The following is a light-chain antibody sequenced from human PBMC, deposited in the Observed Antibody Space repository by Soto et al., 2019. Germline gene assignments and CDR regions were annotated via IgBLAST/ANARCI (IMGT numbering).Light chain of an antibody. CDR3: QQSYSTGYT. CDR2: AAS. Sequence: DIQMTQSPSSLSASVGDRVTITCRASRTIIGYLNWYQLKPGKAPKLLIYAASSLHSGVPPRFSGSGSGTDFTLTISGLQREDCAPYYCQQSYSTGYTFGQGTKVEIK. J-gene: IGKJ2*01. CDR1: RTIIGY. V-gene: IGKV1-39*01.